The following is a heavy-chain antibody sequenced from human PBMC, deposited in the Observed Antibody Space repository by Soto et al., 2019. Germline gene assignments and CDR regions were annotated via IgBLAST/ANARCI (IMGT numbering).Heavy chain of an antibody. Sequence: SETLSLTCTVSGGSISSGGYYWSWIRQHPGKGLEWIGYIYYSGSTYYNPSLKSRVTISVDTSKNQFSLKLSSVTAADTAVYYCARARDIAVAGLFDYWGQGTLVTVSS. CDR2: IYYSGST. D-gene: IGHD6-19*01. V-gene: IGHV4-31*03. CDR3: ARARDIAVAGLFDY. CDR1: GGSISSGGYY. J-gene: IGHJ4*02.